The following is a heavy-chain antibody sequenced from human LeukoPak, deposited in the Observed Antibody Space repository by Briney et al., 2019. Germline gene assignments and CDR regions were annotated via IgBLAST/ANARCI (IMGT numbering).Heavy chain of an antibody. V-gene: IGHV3-23*01. Sequence: GGSLRLSCAASGFTFSSYAMTWVRQAPGKGLEWVSAISGSGSTTYYADSVKGRFTISRDNAKNSLYLQMNSLRAEDTAVYYCASGSYVYWYFDYWGQGTLVTVSS. CDR2: ISGSGSTT. CDR3: ASGSYVYWYFDY. D-gene: IGHD5-18*01. J-gene: IGHJ4*02. CDR1: GFTFSSYA.